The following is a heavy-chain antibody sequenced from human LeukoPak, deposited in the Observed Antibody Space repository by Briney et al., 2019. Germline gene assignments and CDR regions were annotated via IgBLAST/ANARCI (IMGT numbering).Heavy chain of an antibody. CDR3: AKEGRKTGNTYGYEFDS. CDR1: GFTFSSYA. J-gene: IGHJ4*02. CDR2: ISYDGSNK. D-gene: IGHD5-18*01. V-gene: IGHV3-30-3*01. Sequence: GRSLRLSCAASGFTFSSYAMHWVRQAPGKGLEWVAVISYDGSNKYYADSVKGRFTISRDNSKNTLYLQMNSLRAEDTAVYYCAKEGRKTGNTYGYEFDSWGQGTLVTVSS.